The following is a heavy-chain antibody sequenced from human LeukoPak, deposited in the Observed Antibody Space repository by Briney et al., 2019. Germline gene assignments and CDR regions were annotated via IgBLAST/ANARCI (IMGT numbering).Heavy chain of an antibody. J-gene: IGHJ6*02. CDR3: ARQPLGSRPNYCYYYGMDV. CDR1: GGSINSCY. V-gene: IGHV4-59*08. CDR2: IYHSGST. D-gene: IGHD3-10*01. Sequence: SETLSLTCSVSGGSINSCYWSWIRQTPGKGLEWIGYIYHSGSTNYNPSLKSRVTISVDTSKNQFSLKLSSVTAADTAVYYCARQPLGSRPNYCYYYGMDVWGQGTTVTVSS.